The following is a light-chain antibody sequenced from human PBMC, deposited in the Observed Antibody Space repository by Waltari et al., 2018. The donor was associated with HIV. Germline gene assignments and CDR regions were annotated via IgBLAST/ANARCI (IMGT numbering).Light chain of an antibody. J-gene: IGLJ1*01. CDR1: SSDVGGYNY. CDR3: SSYTSSSTQV. CDR2: EVT. Sequence: QSALTQPASVSGSPGQSITISCTGTSSDVGGYNYVFWYQQHPGKAPKRMIYEVTNRPSGVSNRFSGSKSGNTASLTISGLQAEDEADYYCSSYTSSSTQVFGTGTKVTVL. V-gene: IGLV2-14*01.